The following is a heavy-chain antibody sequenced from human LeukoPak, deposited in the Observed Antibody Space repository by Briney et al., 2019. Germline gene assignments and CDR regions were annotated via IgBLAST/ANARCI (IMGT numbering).Heavy chain of an antibody. Sequence: GGSLSLSCAASGFSVRSNYMTWFRQPPGKGLGWVSVIYSSGDTYNSDSVKGRFIISRDNSKNTLYFQMNSLRAEDTAVYYCASGQARRCCFFHHWGQGTLVTVSS. V-gene: IGHV3-66*01. D-gene: IGHD6-6*01. CDR1: GFSVRSNY. CDR3: ASGQARRCCFFHH. J-gene: IGHJ1*01. CDR2: IYSSGDT.